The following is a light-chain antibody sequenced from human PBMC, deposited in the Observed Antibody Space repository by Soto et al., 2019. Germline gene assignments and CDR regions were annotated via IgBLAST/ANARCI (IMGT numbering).Light chain of an antibody. CDR3: SSYTTSSTWV. V-gene: IGLV2-14*01. CDR2: EVS. CDR1: SSDIGGYNY. Sequence: QSLLTQPASVSGSPGQSITISCTGTSSDIGGYNYVSWYQQHPGKAPQLMIYEVSNRPSGVSNRFSGSKSGNTASLTISGLQAEDEADYYCSSYTTSSTWVFGGGTKLTVL. J-gene: IGLJ3*02.